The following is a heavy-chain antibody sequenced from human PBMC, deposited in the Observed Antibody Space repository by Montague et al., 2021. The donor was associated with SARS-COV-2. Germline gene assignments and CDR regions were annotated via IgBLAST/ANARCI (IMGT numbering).Heavy chain of an antibody. Sequence: SETLSLTCAVSGASIMSANWRSRLRHPPENGLAWIGDIYQSGSTNYNPSLKSRVTMSIDKSKNQFSLELNSVTAADTALYYCVRAGGLDNRPPVWGQGALGIVSS. CDR3: VRAGGLDNRPPV. CDR1: GASIMSANW. D-gene: IGHD3/OR15-3a*01. J-gene: IGHJ4*02. V-gene: IGHV4-4*02. CDR2: IYQSGST.